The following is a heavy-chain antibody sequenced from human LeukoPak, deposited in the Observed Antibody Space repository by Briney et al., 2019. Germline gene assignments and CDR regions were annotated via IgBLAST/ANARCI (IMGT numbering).Heavy chain of an antibody. D-gene: IGHD4-17*01. Sequence: GGSLRLSCAASGFTFSSYSMNWVRQAPGKGLEWVSYISSNSSAMYYADSVKGRFTISRDNAKNSLYLQMNSLRAEDTAVYYCARDGGDYSFDYWGQGTLVTVSS. CDR3: ARDGGDYSFDY. V-gene: IGHV3-48*04. CDR2: ISSNSSAM. J-gene: IGHJ4*02. CDR1: GFTFSSYS.